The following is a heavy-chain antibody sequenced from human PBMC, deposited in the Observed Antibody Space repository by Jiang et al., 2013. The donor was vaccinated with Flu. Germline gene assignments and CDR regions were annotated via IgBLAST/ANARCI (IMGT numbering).Heavy chain of an antibody. V-gene: IGHV2-70*11. J-gene: IGHJ4*02. D-gene: IGHD6-19*01. Sequence: KPTQTLTLTCTFSGFSLSTSGMCVSWIRQPPGKALEWLARIDWDDDKYYSTSLKTRLTISKDTSKNQVVLTMTNMDPVDTATYYCARINLVSGWYRGYDYWGQGTLVTVSS. CDR3: ARINLVSGWYRGYDY. CDR2: IDWDDDK. CDR1: GFSLSTSGMC.